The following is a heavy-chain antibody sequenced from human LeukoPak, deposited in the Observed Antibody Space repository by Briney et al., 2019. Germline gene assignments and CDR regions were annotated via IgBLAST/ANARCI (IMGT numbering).Heavy chain of an antibody. CDR3: ARVSPNTVTTLQYFDY. J-gene: IGHJ4*02. Sequence: GGSLRLSCAASGFTFSSYWMHWVRQAPGKGLVWVSRINSDGSSTSYADSVKGRFTISRDNAKNSLYLQMNSLRAEDTAVYYCARVSPNTVTTLQYFDYWGQGTLVTVSS. D-gene: IGHD4-17*01. CDR1: GFTFSSYW. V-gene: IGHV3-74*01. CDR2: INSDGSST.